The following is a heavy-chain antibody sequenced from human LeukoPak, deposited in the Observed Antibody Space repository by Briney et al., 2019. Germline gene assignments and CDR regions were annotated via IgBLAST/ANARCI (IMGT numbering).Heavy chain of an antibody. CDR1: GGSFSGYY. CDR2: INHSGST. J-gene: IGHJ4*02. D-gene: IGHD3-3*01. CDR3: ARRTDSPQSGSTFDY. V-gene: IGHV4-34*01. Sequence: SETLSLTCAVYGGSFSGYYWSWIRQPPGKGLEWIREINHSGSTNYNPSLKSRVTISVDTSKNQFSLKLSSVTAADTAVYYCARRTDSPQSGSTFDYWGQGTLVTVSS.